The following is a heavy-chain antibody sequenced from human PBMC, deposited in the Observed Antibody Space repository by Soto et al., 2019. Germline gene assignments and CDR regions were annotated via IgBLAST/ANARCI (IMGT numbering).Heavy chain of an antibody. V-gene: IGHV3-7*05. Sequence: GGSLRLSCAGSGFTFSRYWMTWVRQAPGKGLEWVANIKEDGSDKHYVDSVKGRFTISRDNAQNSLYLQLSSLRADDTAVYYCGRQRDGYWGQGTLVTVSS. CDR2: IKEDGSDK. J-gene: IGHJ4*02. CDR1: GFTFSRYW. CDR3: GRQRDGY.